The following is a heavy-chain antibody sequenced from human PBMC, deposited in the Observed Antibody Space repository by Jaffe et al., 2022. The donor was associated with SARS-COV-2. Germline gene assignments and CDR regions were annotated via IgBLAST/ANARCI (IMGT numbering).Heavy chain of an antibody. Sequence: QVQLQQWGAGLLKPSETLSLTCAVYGGSFSGYYWSWIRQPPGKGLEWIGEINHSGSTNYNPSLKSRVTISVDTSKNQFSLKLSSVTAADTAVYYCARGPPYGPFDYWGQGTLVTVSS. D-gene: IGHD4-17*01. CDR2: INHSGST. CDR1: GGSFSGYY. J-gene: IGHJ4*02. CDR3: ARGPPYGPFDY. V-gene: IGHV4-34*01.